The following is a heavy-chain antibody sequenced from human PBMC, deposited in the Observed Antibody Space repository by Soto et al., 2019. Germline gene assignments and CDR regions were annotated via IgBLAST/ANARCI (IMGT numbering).Heavy chain of an antibody. CDR2: ISGSGGGT. CDR1: GFTFSNYA. D-gene: IGHD4-4*01. V-gene: IGHV3-23*01. Sequence: EVQLLESGGGLVQPGGSLRLSCAASGFTFSNYAMSWVRQAPGKGLEWVSAISGSGGGTYYADSVKGRFTISRDNSKNALYLQMNSLRAEDTALYYCAKDRASTGDRPRFDPWGQGTLVTVSS. CDR3: AKDRASTGDRPRFDP. J-gene: IGHJ5*02.